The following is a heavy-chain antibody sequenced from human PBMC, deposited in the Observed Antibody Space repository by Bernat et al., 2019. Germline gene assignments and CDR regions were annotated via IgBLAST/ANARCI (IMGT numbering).Heavy chain of an antibody. CDR3: ARLGSSSSQPHTGFDYYYGMDV. D-gene: IGHD6-6*01. J-gene: IGHJ6*02. Sequence: EVQLVQSGAEVKKPGESLKISCKGSGYSFTSYWIGWVRQMPGKGLEWMGIIYPGDSDTRYRPSFQGQVTISADQSISTAYLQWSSLKASDTAMYYCARLGSSSSQPHTGFDYYYGMDVWGQGTTVTVSS. V-gene: IGHV5-51*03. CDR2: IYPGDSDT. CDR1: GYSFTSYW.